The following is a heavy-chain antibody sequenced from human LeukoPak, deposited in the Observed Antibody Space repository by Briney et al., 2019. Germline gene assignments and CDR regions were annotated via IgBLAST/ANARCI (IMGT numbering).Heavy chain of an antibody. J-gene: IGHJ4*02. Sequence: GGSLRLSCAASGFTFSNYWMHWVRQAPGEALMWVSRIKSDGSSTTYADSVKGRFTISRDNSKNTLYLQMNSLRAEDTAVYYCARPLRGVFDYWGQGTLVTVSS. CDR3: ARPLRGVFDY. CDR2: IKSDGSST. D-gene: IGHD2-8*01. V-gene: IGHV3-74*01. CDR1: GFTFSNYW.